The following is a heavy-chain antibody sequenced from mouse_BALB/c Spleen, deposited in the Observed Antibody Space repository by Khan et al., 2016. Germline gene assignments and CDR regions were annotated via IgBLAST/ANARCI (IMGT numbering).Heavy chain of an antibody. J-gene: IGHJ4*01. CDR1: GYAFTKYL. D-gene: IGHD2-1*01. CDR2: INPGSNGT. Sequence: QVQLKQSGAELVRPGTSVKVSCKASGYAFTKYLIEWVRQRPGQGLEWIGVINPGSNGTNSNVEFKGRATLTADKSSSTAYMQLSSLTSDDSAVFCCARGNYYFLFAMDYWGQGTSVTVSS. CDR3: ARGNYYFLFAMDY. V-gene: IGHV1-54*01.